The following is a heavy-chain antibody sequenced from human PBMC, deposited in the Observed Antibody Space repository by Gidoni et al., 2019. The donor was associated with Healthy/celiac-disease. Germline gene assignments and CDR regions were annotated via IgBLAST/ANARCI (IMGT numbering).Heavy chain of an antibody. D-gene: IGHD2-2*01. J-gene: IGHJ4*02. CDR1: GGSFSGYY. V-gene: IGHV4-34*01. Sequence: QVQLQQWGAGLLKPSETLSLTCAVYGGSFSGYYWSWIRQPPGKGLEWIGEINHSGSTNYNPSLKSRVTISVDTSKNQFSLKLSSVTAADTAVYYCARGPRTVVPAAIFAGSGSRCFDYWGQGTLVTVSS. CDR3: ARGPRTVVPAAIFAGSGSRCFDY. CDR2: INHSGST.